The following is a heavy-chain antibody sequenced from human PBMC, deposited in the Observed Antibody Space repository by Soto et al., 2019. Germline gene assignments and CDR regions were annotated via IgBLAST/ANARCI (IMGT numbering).Heavy chain of an antibody. J-gene: IGHJ3*02. CDR1: GYTFTIYG. V-gene: IGHV1-18*01. CDR3: ARTDDYYDNSGYPPDAFDI. D-gene: IGHD3-22*01. CDR2: ISAYNGNT. Sequence: GASVKVSCKASGYTFTIYGISWVRQAPGQGLDWMGWISAYNGNTNYAQKLQGRVTMTTDTSTSTAYMELRSLRSDDTAVYYCARTDDYYDNSGYPPDAFDIWGQGTMVTVSS.